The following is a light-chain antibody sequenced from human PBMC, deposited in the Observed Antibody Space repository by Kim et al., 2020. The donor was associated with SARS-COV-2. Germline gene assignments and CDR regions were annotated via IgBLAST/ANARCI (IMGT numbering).Light chain of an antibody. CDR1: QSVSTN. J-gene: IGKJ2*01. CDR2: GTS. CDR3: QQYNRWPPYI. V-gene: IGKV3-15*01. Sequence: SQGERSTLSCRTSQSVSTNLSWYQQKPGRAPRLLIYGTSTRATGIPPRFSGSGSGTEFTLTISSLQSEDFAIYYCQQYNRWPPYIFGQGTKLEI.